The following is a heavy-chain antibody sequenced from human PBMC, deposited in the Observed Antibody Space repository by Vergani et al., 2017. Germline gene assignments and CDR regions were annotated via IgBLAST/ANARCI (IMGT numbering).Heavy chain of an antibody. Sequence: QVHLVESGGGVVQPGRSLRLSCVVSGFTSSYYSMHWVRQAPGKGLEWVAVISYDGTQKYYADSVKGRFTISRDNSKNTLYLQMNSLRVEDTAVYYCARWGNEKRLDSWGQGTLVTVSS. V-gene: IGHV3-30*03. CDR2: ISYDGTQK. CDR1: GFTSSYYS. CDR3: ARWGNEKRLDS. D-gene: IGHD1-1*01. J-gene: IGHJ5*01.